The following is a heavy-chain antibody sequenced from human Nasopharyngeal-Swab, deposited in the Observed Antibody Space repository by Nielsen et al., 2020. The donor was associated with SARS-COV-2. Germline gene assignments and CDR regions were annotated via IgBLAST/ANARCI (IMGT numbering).Heavy chain of an antibody. CDR3: AKATQIFWFGQFRNDAFDI. V-gene: IGHV3-33*06. D-gene: IGHD3-10*01. Sequence: GESLKISCAASGFTFSSYGMHWVRQAPGKGLEWVAVIWYDGSNKYYADSVKGRFTISRDNSKNTLYLQMNSLRAEDTAVYYCAKATQIFWFGQFRNDAFDIWGQGTMVTVSS. CDR1: GFTFSSYG. CDR2: IWYDGSNK. J-gene: IGHJ3*02.